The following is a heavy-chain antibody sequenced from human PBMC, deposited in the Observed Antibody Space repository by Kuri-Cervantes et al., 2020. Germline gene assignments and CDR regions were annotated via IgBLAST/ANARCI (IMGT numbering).Heavy chain of an antibody. J-gene: IGHJ5*02. D-gene: IGHD3-22*01. Sequence: LRLSCTVSGGSISSGGYYWSWIRQHPGKGLEWIGYIYYSGSTYYNPSLKSRVTISVDTSKNQFSLKLSSVTAADTAVYYCAIRREAYDSSGYYSFDWFDTWGQGTLVTVTS. V-gene: IGHV4-31*03. CDR1: GGSISSGGYY. CDR3: AIRREAYDSSGYYSFDWFDT. CDR2: IYYSGST.